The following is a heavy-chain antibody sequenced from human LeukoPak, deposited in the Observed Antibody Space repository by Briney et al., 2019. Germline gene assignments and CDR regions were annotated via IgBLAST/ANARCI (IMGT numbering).Heavy chain of an antibody. J-gene: IGHJ4*02. D-gene: IGHD2-15*01. V-gene: IGHV3-64*01. Sequence: GGPLRLSCAASGFTFSSYAMHWVRQAPGKGLEYVSAISSNGGSTYYANSVKGRFTISRDNSKNTLYLQMGSLRAEDTAIFYCAKIYCSGDRCYGIDYWGQGTLVTVSS. CDR3: AKIYCSGDRCYGIDY. CDR2: ISSNGGST. CDR1: GFTFSSYA.